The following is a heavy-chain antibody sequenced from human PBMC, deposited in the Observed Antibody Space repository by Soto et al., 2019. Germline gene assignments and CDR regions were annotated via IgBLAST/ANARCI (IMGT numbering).Heavy chain of an antibody. CDR1: GFTFSSYG. CDR3: AEGQGGYYDYGVGYPFDY. CDR2: LSYDGSNK. V-gene: IGHV3-30*18. Sequence: QVQLVESGGGVVQPGRSLRLSCAASGFTFSSYGMHWVRQAPGKGLEWVAGLSYDGSNKYYAGSVKGRFTISRDNSKNTLYLHTNSLRAADTAVSYCAEGQGGYYDYGVGYPFDYWGQGTLVSVSS. D-gene: IGHD4-17*01. J-gene: IGHJ4*02.